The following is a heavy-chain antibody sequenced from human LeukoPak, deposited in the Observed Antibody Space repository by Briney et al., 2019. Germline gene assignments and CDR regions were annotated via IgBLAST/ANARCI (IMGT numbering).Heavy chain of an antibody. D-gene: IGHD6-13*01. CDR2: MYTDGST. CDR1: GGSMSSYY. V-gene: IGHV4-4*07. CDR3: ATYDQKLAFDN. Sequence: YPSETLSLTRIVSGGSMSSYYWSWIRQPAGKGLEWIGRMYTDGSTNYNPFLNSRVTMSVDTSKKHFSLRLNSVTAADTAVYYCATYDQKLAFDNWGQGTLVTVSS. J-gene: IGHJ4*02.